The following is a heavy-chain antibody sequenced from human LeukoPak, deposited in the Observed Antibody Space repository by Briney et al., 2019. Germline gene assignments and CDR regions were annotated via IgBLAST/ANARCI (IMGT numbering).Heavy chain of an antibody. CDR2: FFYTGST. CDR1: LASLSGSQYY. J-gene: IGHJ3*01. CDR3: ARHRGSLKTGYPPKNPLDV. V-gene: IGHV4-39*01. Sequence: SETLSLTCSVSLASLSGSQYYSGWIRQPPGRPLQWIATFFYTGSTLYNPSLSSRVSLSVDTSKKQISLRLTSVTAADSALYYCARHRGSLKTGYPPKNPLDVWGQGTMVTVSS. D-gene: IGHD3-9*01.